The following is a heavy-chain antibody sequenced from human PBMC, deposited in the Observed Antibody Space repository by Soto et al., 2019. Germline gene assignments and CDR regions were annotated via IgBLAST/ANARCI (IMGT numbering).Heavy chain of an antibody. CDR1: GFTFTNYD. CDR3: AKVLCSGGSCPTYHSYMDV. D-gene: IGHD2-15*01. V-gene: IGHV3-23*01. J-gene: IGHJ6*03. Sequence: EVQLLESGGGLVQPGGSLTLSCAASGFTFTNYDMRWVRQPPGKGLEWVSVIRSRGGSTNYAGSVKGRFTVSRDNSKKTLYLQLISLRAEDTTVYSGAKVLCSGGSCPTYHSYMDVWVKGTTVTVSS. CDR2: IRSRGGST.